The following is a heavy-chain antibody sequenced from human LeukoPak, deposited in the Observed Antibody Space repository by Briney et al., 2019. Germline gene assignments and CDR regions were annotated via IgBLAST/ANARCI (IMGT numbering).Heavy chain of an antibody. CDR1: GGSISSGSYY. J-gene: IGHJ3*01. V-gene: IGHV4-61*02. CDR3: ARDGYCSGGSCYF. CDR2: IYTSGST. D-gene: IGHD2-15*01. Sequence: PSETLSLTCTVSGGSISSGSYYWSWIRQPAGKGLEWIERIYTSGSTYYNPSLKSRVTISVDTSKNQFSLKLSSVTAADTAVYYCARDGYCSGGSCYFWGQGTMVTVSS.